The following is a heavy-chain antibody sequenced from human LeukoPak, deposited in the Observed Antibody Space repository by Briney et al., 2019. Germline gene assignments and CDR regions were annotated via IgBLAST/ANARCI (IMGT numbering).Heavy chain of an antibody. Sequence: PSETLSLTCTVSGGSISSSNYYWGWIRQPPGKGLEWIGEINHSRSRRFNPSFESRVSMSVDTSKSQISLELTSVTAADAAVYYCARGPTLQDLLNRRGAFDIWGQGTMVTVSP. J-gene: IGHJ3*02. V-gene: IGHV4-39*07. CDR1: GGSISSSNYY. D-gene: IGHD3-9*01. CDR3: ARGPTLQDLLNRRGAFDI. CDR2: INHSRSR.